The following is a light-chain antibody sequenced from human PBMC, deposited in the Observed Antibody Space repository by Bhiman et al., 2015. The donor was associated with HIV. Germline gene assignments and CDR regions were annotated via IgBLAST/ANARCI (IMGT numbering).Light chain of an antibody. CDR1: SSNIGNNY. CDR3: GTWDSSLGAGGV. J-gene: IGLJ1*01. V-gene: IGLV1-51*02. Sequence: QSLLTQPPSVSAAPGQKVTISCSGSSSNIGNNYVSWYQQLPGTAPKLLIYENNKRPSGIPDRFSGSKSGTSATLGITGLQTGDEADYYCGTWDSSLGAGGVFGTGTKVTVL. CDR2: ENN.